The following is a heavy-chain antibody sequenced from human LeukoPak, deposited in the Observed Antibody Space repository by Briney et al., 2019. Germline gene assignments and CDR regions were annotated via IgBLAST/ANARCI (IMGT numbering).Heavy chain of an antibody. CDR2: IRYDGSNK. V-gene: IGHV3-30*02. D-gene: IGHD6-13*01. CDR3: AAARGGIAARVGDY. Sequence: GGSLRLSCAASGFTFSSYGMHWVRQAPGKGLEWVAFIRYDGSNKYYADSVKGRFTISRDNAKNTLYLVMNSLRPEDTAVYYCAAARGGIAARVGDYWGQGTLVTVSS. J-gene: IGHJ4*02. CDR1: GFTFSSYG.